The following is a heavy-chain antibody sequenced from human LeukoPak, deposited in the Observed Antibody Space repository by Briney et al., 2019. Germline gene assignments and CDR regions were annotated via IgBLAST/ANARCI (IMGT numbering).Heavy chain of an antibody. Sequence: SETLSLTCTVSGGSISSSSYYWGWIRQPPGKGLEWIGSIYYSGSTYYNPSLKSRVTISVDTSKNQFSLKLSSVTAADTAVYYCARAQARDYYDSSGYLPFFDTWGQGTMVTVSS. CDR2: IYYSGST. V-gene: IGHV4-39*07. J-gene: IGHJ3*02. CDR1: GGSISSSSYY. D-gene: IGHD3-22*01. CDR3: ARAQARDYYDSSGYLPFFDT.